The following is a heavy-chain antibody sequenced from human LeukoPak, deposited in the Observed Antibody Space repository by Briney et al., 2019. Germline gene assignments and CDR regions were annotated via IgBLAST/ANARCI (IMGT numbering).Heavy chain of an antibody. J-gene: IGHJ4*02. CDR1: SGSISSYY. CDR2: IYTTGTT. Sequence: SETLSLTCTVSSGSISSYYWGWVRQPPGKGLERIGRIYTTGTTQYNPSLKSRVTMSIDTSTNQFSLNLRSMTAADTAVYYCGRQGYTASYYFLDYWSQGTLVAVS. CDR3: GRQGYTASYYFLDY. V-gene: IGHV4-4*07. D-gene: IGHD1-26*01.